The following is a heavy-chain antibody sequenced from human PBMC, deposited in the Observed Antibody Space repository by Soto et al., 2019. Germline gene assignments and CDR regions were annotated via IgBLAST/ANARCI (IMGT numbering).Heavy chain of an antibody. J-gene: IGHJ5*01. Sequence: GGSLRLSCVASGFTFADYAMHWVRRIPGKGLEWVAVISYSGDRQYYAESVKGRFTISRDNSKKTLYLQMFSLTSEDSAVFYCARTPAAMITDRYNWFDSWGPGTQVTVSS. V-gene: IGHV3-30*01. CDR1: GFTFADYA. CDR2: ISYSGDRQ. CDR3: ARTPAAMITDRYNWFDS. D-gene: IGHD3-16*01.